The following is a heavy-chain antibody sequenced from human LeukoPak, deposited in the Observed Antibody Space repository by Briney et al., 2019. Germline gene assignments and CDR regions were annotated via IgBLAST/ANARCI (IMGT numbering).Heavy chain of an antibody. CDR1: GYTFTSYG. CDR3: ARGTVSGQDYYYMDV. D-gene: IGHD2-15*01. V-gene: IGHV1-18*01. J-gene: IGHJ6*03. Sequence: GASVKVSCKASGYTFTSYGINWVRQAPGQGLEWMGWISGSSGKTSYAQKFQGRVTMTTDTSTTTVYMELRSLRSDDTAVYYCARGTVSGQDYYYMDVWGKGTTVTVSS. CDR2: ISGSSGKT.